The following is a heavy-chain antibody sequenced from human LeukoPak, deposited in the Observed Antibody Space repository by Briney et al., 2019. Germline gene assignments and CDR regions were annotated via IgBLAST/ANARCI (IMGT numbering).Heavy chain of an antibody. CDR2: INPNSGGT. CDR3: ARARAAAGSDY. J-gene: IGHJ4*02. D-gene: IGHD6-13*01. V-gene: IGHV1-2*02. CDR1: GYTFTGYY. Sequence: ASVKVSCKASGYTFTGYYMHWVRQAPGQGLEWMGWINPNSGGTNSAQKFQGRVIMTIDTSSSTAYMELSRLRSDDTAVYYCARARAAAGSDYWGQGTLVTVSS.